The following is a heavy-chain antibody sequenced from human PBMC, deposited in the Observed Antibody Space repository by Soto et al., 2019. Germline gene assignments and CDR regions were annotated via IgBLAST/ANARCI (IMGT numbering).Heavy chain of an antibody. J-gene: IGHJ4*02. D-gene: IGHD3-10*01. CDR1: GGTFSSYA. V-gene: IGHV1-69*13. Sequence: ASVKVSCKASGGTFSSYAISWVRQAPGQGLEWMGGIIPIFGTANYAQKFQGRVTITADESTSTAYMELSSLRSEDTAVYYCGRVAYYCGSGSYYFDYWGQGTLVTVSS. CDR3: GRVAYYCGSGSYYFDY. CDR2: IIPIFGTA.